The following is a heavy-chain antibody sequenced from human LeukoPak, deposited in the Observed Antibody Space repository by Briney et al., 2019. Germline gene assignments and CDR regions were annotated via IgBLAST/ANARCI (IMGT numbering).Heavy chain of an antibody. CDR2: IWYDGSNK. D-gene: IGHD3-10*01. CDR3: ARDGGSGSYYMFAFDI. J-gene: IGHJ3*02. Sequence: PGGSLRLSCAASGFTFSSYGMHWVRQAPGKGLEWVAVIWYDGSNKYYADSVKGRFTISRDNAKNSLYLQMNSLRAEDTAVYYCARDGGSGSYYMFAFDIWGQGTMVTVSS. V-gene: IGHV3-33*01. CDR1: GFTFSSYG.